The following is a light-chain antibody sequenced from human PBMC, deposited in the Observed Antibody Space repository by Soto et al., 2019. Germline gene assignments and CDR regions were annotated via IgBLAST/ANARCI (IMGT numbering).Light chain of an antibody. V-gene: IGKV1-39*01. CDR3: QQSYTSWWT. CDR1: QSISTH. J-gene: IGKJ1*01. Sequence: DIQMTQSPSSLSASVGDGASITRGASQSISTHLSWYKQKPGKAPKLMSYAASSLQSWVPSRFTGSGSGTDFTLTISSLQPEDFATYYCQQSYTSWWTFGQGTKVDI. CDR2: AAS.